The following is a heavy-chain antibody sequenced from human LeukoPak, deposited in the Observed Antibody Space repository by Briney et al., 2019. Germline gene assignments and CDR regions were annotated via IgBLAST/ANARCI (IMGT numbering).Heavy chain of an antibody. V-gene: IGHV3-64*01. CDR2: ISSYGGST. Sequence: GGSLRLSCAPSGFTFSSYAMHWVREAPGKGLEYVSAISSYGGSTYYANSVKGRFTISRDNSKNTLYLQMGSLRAEDMAVYYCARSRYDSSGYYHDYWGQGTLVTVSS. CDR1: GFTFSSYA. J-gene: IGHJ4*02. D-gene: IGHD3-22*01. CDR3: ARSRYDSSGYYHDY.